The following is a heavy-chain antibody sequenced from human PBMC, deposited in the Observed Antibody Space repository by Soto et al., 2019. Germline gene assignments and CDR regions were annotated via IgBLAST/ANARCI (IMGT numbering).Heavy chain of an antibody. CDR1: GGSISSYY. CDR2: IYYSGST. CDR3: ARVKGATIFGVVRDYFDY. Sequence: KTSETLSLTCTVSGGSISSYYWSWIRQPPGKGLEWIGYIYYSGSTNYNPSLKSRVTISVDTSKNQFSLKLSSVTAADTAVYYCARVKGATIFGVVRDYFDYWGQGTLVTVSS. V-gene: IGHV4-59*01. D-gene: IGHD3-3*01. J-gene: IGHJ4*02.